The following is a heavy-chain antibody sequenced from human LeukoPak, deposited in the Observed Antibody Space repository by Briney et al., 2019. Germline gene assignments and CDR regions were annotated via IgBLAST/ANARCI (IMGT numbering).Heavy chain of an antibody. CDR1: GFTFSSYA. J-gene: IGHJ4*02. V-gene: IGHV3-23*01. Sequence: GGSLRLSCAASGFTFSSYAMSWVRQAPGKGLEWVSAISGSGGSTYYADSVKGRFTISRDNSKNTLYLQMDSLRAEDTAVYYCAKDCSSTSCYRSFEYWGQGTLVTVSS. CDR2: ISGSGGST. CDR3: AKDCSSTSCYRSFEY. D-gene: IGHD2-2*01.